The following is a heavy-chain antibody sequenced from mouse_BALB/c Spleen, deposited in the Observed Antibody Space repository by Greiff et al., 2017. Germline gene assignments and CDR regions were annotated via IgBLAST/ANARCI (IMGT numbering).Heavy chain of an antibody. Sequence: QLQQSGPELVKPGASVKMSCKASGYTFTSYVMHWVKQKPGQGLEWIGYINPYNDGTKYNEKFKGKATLTSDKSSSTAYMELSSLTSEDSAVYYCAGSHYYGSSHWYFDVWGAGTTVTVSS. D-gene: IGHD1-1*01. V-gene: IGHV1-14*01. J-gene: IGHJ1*01. CDR3: AGSHYYGSSHWYFDV. CDR2: INPYNDGT. CDR1: GYTFTSYV.